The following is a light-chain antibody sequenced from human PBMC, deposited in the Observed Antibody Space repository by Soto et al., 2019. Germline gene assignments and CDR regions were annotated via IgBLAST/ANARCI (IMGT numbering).Light chain of an antibody. J-gene: IGKJ2*01. CDR3: QQSYSTPYT. Sequence: DIQMTQSPSSLSASVGDRVTITCRASQSISSYLNWYQQKPGKAPKLLIYAASSLESGVPSRFSGRGSGTKFPLTISRLQTGDFATYYCQQSYSTPYTFGQGTKLEIK. V-gene: IGKV1-39*01. CDR1: QSISSY. CDR2: AAS.